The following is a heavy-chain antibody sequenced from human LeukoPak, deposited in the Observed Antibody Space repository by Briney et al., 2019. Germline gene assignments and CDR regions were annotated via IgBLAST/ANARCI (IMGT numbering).Heavy chain of an antibody. Sequence: GGSLRLACAASGFTFSAYWMAWVRQAPGKGLEWVANMKQDGREKHYVDSVKGRFTISRDNARNSLYLQMNSLRAEDSAVYYCARDDVGALDYWGQGTLVTVSS. CDR2: MKQDGREK. V-gene: IGHV3-7*01. J-gene: IGHJ4*02. CDR1: GFTFSAYW. CDR3: ARDDVGALDY. D-gene: IGHD3-16*01.